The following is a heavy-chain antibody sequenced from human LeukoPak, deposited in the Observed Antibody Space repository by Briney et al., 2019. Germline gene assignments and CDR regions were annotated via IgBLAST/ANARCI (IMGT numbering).Heavy chain of an antibody. CDR1: GFTFSDYY. D-gene: IGHD5-12*01. CDR3: AISSILATRCFDY. J-gene: IGHJ4*02. V-gene: IGHV3-11*04. CDR2: ISGSDV. Sequence: GGSLRLSCAASGFTFSDYYMSWIRQTPGKGLEWISYISGSDVYADSVKGRFTISRDNAKNSLYLQMNSLRVEDTAVYYCAISSILATRCFDYWGQGTLVTVSS.